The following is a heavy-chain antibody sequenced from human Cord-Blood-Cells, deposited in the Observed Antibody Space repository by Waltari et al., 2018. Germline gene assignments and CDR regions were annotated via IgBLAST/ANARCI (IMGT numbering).Heavy chain of an antibody. CDR1: GYTFTSYA. J-gene: IGHJ6*03. D-gene: IGHD3-10*01. Sequence: QVQLVQSGAEVKKPGASVKVSCKASGYTFTSYAMHWVGKAPGQRLEWMGWINAGNGNTKYSQKFQGRVTITRDTSARTAYMELSSLRSEDTAVYYCARDGLSGGSGSYYYYYYMDVWGKGTTVTVSS. CDR2: INAGNGNT. V-gene: IGHV1-3*01. CDR3: ARDGLSGGSGSYYYYYYMDV.